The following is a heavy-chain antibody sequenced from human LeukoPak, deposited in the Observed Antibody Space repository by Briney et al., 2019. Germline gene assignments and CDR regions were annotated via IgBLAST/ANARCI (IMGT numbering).Heavy chain of an antibody. CDR2: INHSGST. Sequence: PSETLSLTCAVYGGSFSGYYWSSIRQPPGKGLEWIGEINHSGSTNYNPSLKSRVTISVDTSKNQFSLKLSSVTAADTAVYYCARGIVGAPSDGDAFDIWGQGTMVTVSS. J-gene: IGHJ3*02. CDR1: GGSFSGYY. D-gene: IGHD1-26*01. CDR3: ARGIVGAPSDGDAFDI. V-gene: IGHV4-34*01.